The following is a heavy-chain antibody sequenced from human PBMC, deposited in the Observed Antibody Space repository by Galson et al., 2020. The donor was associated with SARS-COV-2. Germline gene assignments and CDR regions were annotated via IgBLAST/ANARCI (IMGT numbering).Heavy chain of an antibody. J-gene: IGHJ4*02. D-gene: IGHD3-16*02. Sequence: GGSLRLSCAASGFTFSSHWLSWVRQAPGKGLEWVANIKQDGSEKFYVDSVKGRFTIFRDNAKNSLYLQMNSLRAEDTAVYYCARDHYDYVWGSYRANFDYWGQGTLVTVSS. CDR1: GFTFSSHW. V-gene: IGHV3-7*01. CDR3: ARDHYDYVWGSYRANFDY. CDR2: IKQDGSEK.